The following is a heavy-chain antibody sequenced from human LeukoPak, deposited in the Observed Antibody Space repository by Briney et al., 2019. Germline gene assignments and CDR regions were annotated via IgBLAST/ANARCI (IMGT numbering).Heavy chain of an antibody. J-gene: IGHJ4*02. V-gene: IGHV3-74*01. CDR2: INSDGSST. CDR3: ARGRGYSYGYIDY. D-gene: IGHD5-18*01. CDR1: GFTFDDYA. Sequence: GGSLRLSCAASGFTFDDYAMHWVRQAPGKGLVWVSRINSDGSSTSYADSVKGRFTISRDNAKNTLYLQMNSLRAEDTAVYYCARGRGYSYGYIDYWGQGTLVTVSS.